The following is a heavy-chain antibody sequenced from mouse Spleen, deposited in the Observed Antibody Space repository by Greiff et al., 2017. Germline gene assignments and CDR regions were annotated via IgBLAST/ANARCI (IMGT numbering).Heavy chain of an antibody. J-gene: IGHJ2*01. V-gene: IGHV1-69*01. Sequence: QVQLKQPGAELVMPGASVKLSCKASGYTFTSYWMHWVKQRPGQGLEWIGEIDPSDSYTNYNQKFKGKATLTVDKSSSTAYMQLSSLTSEDSAVYYCARGIITTVPDYWGQGTTLTVSS. D-gene: IGHD1-1*01. CDR3: ARGIITTVPDY. CDR2: IDPSDSYT. CDR1: GYTFTSYW.